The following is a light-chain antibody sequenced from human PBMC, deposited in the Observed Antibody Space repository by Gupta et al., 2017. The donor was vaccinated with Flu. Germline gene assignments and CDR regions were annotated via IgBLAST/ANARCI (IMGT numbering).Light chain of an antibody. J-gene: IGLJ3*02. V-gene: IGLV1-47*01. CDR3: AAWDDSLSGSWV. CDR2: RNN. Sequence: SVLTQPPSASGTPRQSVPISSPGRCSNIGSNYVYWYQQLPGTAPKRLIYRNNQRPSGVPDRFSGSKSGTSASLAISGLRSEDEADYHCAAWDDSLSGSWVFGGGTKLTVL. CDR1: CSNIGSNY.